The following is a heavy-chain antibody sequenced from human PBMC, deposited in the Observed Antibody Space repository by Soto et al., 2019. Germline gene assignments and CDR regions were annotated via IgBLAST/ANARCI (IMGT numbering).Heavy chain of an antibody. CDR2: INPTTTTT. D-gene: IGHD6-13*01. CDR3: ARDLYSTSWYVRAFDM. CDR1: ESTFSTYS. V-gene: IGHV1-46*03. Sequence: VKVSCKASESTFSTYSLHWVRQAPGQGLEWMGVINPTTTTTTDAQKFQGRVTMTRDTSTSTVFLELSSLRSGDTAVYYCARDLYSTSWYVRAFDMWGQGTMVTVSS. J-gene: IGHJ3*02.